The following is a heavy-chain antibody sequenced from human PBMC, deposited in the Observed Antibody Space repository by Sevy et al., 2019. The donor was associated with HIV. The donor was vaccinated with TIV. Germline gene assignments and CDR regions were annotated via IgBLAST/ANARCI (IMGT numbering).Heavy chain of an antibody. J-gene: IGHJ6*02. CDR1: GYTFTSYG. Sequence: ASVKVSCKASGYTFTSYGISWVRQAPGQGLEWMGWISAYNGNTNYAQKLQGRVTMTTDTSTSTAYMELRSLRSDDTAXXYCAREVGYCISTSCYPNYYYGMDVSGQWTTVTVSS. CDR2: ISAYNGNT. D-gene: IGHD2-2*01. CDR3: AREVGYCISTSCYPNYYYGMDV. V-gene: IGHV1-18*01.